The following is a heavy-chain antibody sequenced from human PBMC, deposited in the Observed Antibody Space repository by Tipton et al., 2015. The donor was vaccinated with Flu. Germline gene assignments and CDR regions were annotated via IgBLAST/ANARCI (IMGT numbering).Heavy chain of an antibody. V-gene: IGHV4-38-2*01. CDR3: ARLVYSSSWYVGWFGP. CDR1: GSSISSGYY. Sequence: LRLSCGVFGSSISSGYYWAWIRQPPGKGLEWIGSWYHGGSTHYNPSIKSRVTISVDTSKNEFSLRLTSVTAADTAVYYCARLVYSSSWYVGWFGPWGQGTLVTVSS. D-gene: IGHD2-2*01. J-gene: IGHJ5*02. CDR2: WYHGGST.